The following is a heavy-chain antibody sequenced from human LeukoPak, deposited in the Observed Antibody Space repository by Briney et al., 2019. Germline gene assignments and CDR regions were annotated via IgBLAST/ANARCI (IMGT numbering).Heavy chain of an antibody. V-gene: IGHV1-8*01. J-gene: IGHJ6*02. CDR3: ARGIQDGLRYFDWLSRGYYYYGMDV. CDR2: MNPNSGNT. CDR1: GYTFTSYD. Sequence: GASVKVSCKASGYTFTSYDINWVRQATGQGLEWMGWMNPNSGNTGYAQKFQGRVTMTRNTSISTAYMELSSLRSGDTAVYYCARGIQDGLRYFDWLSRGYYYYGMDVWGQGTTVTVSS. D-gene: IGHD3-9*01.